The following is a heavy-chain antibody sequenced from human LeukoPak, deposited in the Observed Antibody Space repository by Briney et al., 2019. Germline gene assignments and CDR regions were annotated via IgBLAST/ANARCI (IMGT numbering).Heavy chain of an antibody. D-gene: IGHD2-2*01. CDR1: GYTFTSYG. Sequence: ASVKVSCKASGYTFTSYGISWVRQAPGQGLEWMGWISAYNGNTNYAQKLQGRVTMTTDTSTSTAYMELRSLRSDDTAVYYCAKYLVPAATFGSDYWGQGTLVTVSS. V-gene: IGHV1-18*01. CDR3: AKYLVPAATFGSDY. CDR2: ISAYNGNT. J-gene: IGHJ4*02.